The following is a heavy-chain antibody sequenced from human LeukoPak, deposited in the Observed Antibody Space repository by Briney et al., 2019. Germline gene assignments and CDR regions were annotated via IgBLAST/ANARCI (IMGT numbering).Heavy chain of an antibody. CDR3: ARDLWDATGY. J-gene: IGHJ4*02. CDR1: GFSSTY. V-gene: IGHV3-66*02. Sequence: PGGSLRLSCVASGFSSTYMSWVRQAPGKGLEWVSVIYSGGSTYYADSVKGRFTISRDISKNTVYLQMNSLRPEDTAVYHCARDLWDATGYWGQGTLVTVAS. D-gene: IGHD3-3*01. CDR2: IYSGGST.